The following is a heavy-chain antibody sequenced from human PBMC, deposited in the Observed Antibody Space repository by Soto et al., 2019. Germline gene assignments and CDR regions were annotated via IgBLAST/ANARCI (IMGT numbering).Heavy chain of an antibody. CDR3: ARGGAYDFWSGYYGAFDI. D-gene: IGHD3-3*01. CDR1: DGSITPNY. J-gene: IGHJ3*02. V-gene: IGHV4-59*08. CDR2: VYYAGTT. Sequence: PSETLSLTCTVSDGSITPNYYTWVRQPPGKGLEWIGYVYYAGTTTYNPSLKSRVTISIDTSKNQVSLKLNSVTAADTAVYYCARGGAYDFWSGYYGAFDIWGQGTMVTVSS.